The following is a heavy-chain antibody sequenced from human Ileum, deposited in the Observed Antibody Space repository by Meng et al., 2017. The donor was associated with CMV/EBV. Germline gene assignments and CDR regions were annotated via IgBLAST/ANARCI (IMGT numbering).Heavy chain of an antibody. J-gene: IGHJ4*02. V-gene: IGHV1-46*01. CDR1: GYIFTRNY. D-gene: IGHD4-17*01. Sequence: QVQVVQSGAEVKKPGASVTVSCKASGYIFTRNYMHWVRQAPGQGLEWMGRINPSGGGTAYAQKFQGRVTISTDTSTSAVYMDPSSLRSEDTAVYFCARGDYAFDYWGQGALVTVSS. CDR2: INPSGGGT. CDR3: ARGDYAFDY.